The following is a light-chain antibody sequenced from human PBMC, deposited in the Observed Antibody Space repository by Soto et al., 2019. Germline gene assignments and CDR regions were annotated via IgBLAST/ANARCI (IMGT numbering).Light chain of an antibody. CDR1: SSDVGGYNY. CDR3: SSYAGSINV. V-gene: IGLV2-8*01. J-gene: IGLJ1*01. CDR2: EVS. Sequence: QSALTQPPSASGSPGQSVTISCTGTSSDVGGYNYVSWYQQHPGKAPKLMIYEVSKRPSGVPDRFSGSKSGNTASLTVSGLQAEDEADYYCSSYAGSINVFGTGTQLTVL.